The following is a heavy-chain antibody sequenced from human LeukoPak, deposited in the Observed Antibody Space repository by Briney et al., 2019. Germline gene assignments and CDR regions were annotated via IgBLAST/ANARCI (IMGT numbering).Heavy chain of an antibody. D-gene: IGHD6-13*01. CDR1: GFTSSSYA. V-gene: IGHV3-30-3*01. CDR2: ISYDGSNK. CDR3: ARSTYSSNWYIDH. J-gene: IGHJ4*02. Sequence: PGRSLRLSCAASGFTSSSYAMHWVRQAPGKGLEWVAVISYDGSNKYYADSVKGRFTISRDNSKNTLYLQMNSLRAEDTAVYYCARSTYSSNWYIDHWGQGTLVTVSS.